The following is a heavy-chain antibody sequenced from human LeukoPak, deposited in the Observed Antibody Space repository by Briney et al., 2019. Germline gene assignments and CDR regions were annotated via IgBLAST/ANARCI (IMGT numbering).Heavy chain of an antibody. V-gene: IGHV3-23*01. D-gene: IGHD5-24*01. J-gene: IGHJ3*02. Sequence: GGSLRLSCVASGFTFSSNVLNWVRQAPGKGLEWVSVSGTYGRTQYADSVKGRFTISRDSSKNTLYLQINSLRVEDTAVYYCARGMDGYGPDAFDIWGQGTMVTVSS. CDR3: ARGMDGYGPDAFDI. CDR1: GFTFSSNV. CDR2: SGTYGRT.